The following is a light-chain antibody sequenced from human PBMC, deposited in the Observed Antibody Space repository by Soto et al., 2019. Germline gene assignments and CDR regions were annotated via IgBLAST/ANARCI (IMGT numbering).Light chain of an antibody. CDR2: ENN. CDR1: SSNIGAGYE. V-gene: IGLV1-40*01. J-gene: IGLJ1*01. Sequence: QSVLTQPPSVSEAPGQRVTISCTGSSSNIGAGYEAHWYQQVPGTAPKFLIYENNNRPSGVPDRFSGSKSGTSASLAITGLQAEDEAEYYCQSYDSSLSGYVFGTGTKVTVL. CDR3: QSYDSSLSGYV.